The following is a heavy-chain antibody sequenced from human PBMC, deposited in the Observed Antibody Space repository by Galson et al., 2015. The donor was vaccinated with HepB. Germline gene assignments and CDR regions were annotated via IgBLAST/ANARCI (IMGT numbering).Heavy chain of an antibody. Sequence: CTVSGGSISSDGVYWSWIRQHPGKGLEWIGYIYYSGSTFYNPSLKSRVTISVDTSKNQFSLKLSSLTAADTAVYYCARGFYMDVWGKGTTVTVSS. CDR3: ARGFYMDV. CDR2: IYYSGST. CDR1: GGSISSDGVY. J-gene: IGHJ6*03. V-gene: IGHV4-31*03.